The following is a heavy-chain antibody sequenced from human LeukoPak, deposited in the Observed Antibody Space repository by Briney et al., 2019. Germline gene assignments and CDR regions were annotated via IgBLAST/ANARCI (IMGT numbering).Heavy chain of an antibody. V-gene: IGHV3-7*03. CDR2: IKYDGSEQ. D-gene: IGHD2-21*01. Sequence: GGSLRLSCAASGFALSGYWMSWVRQAPGKGLEWVANIKYDGSEQHCVDSVRSRFTISKDNSESSLYLQMNSLRAEDTAVYYCAREAVEGIVVALDYWGQGTLVAVSS. CDR3: AREAVEGIVVALDY. CDR1: GFALSGYW. J-gene: IGHJ4*02.